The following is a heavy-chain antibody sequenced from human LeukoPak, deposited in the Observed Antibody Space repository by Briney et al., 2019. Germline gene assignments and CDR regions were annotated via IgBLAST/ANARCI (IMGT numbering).Heavy chain of an antibody. J-gene: IGHJ6*03. CDR2: IYYSGST. D-gene: IGHD3-3*01. Sequence: SETLSLTCTVSGGSISSSSYYWGWIRQPPGKGLEWIGSIYYSGSTYCNPSLKSRVTIPVDTSKNQFSLKLSSVTAADTAVYYCARVTIAIFGARSRANYYYMDVWGKGTTVTVSS. CDR1: GGSISSSSYY. V-gene: IGHV4-39*07. CDR3: ARVTIAIFGARSRANYYYMDV.